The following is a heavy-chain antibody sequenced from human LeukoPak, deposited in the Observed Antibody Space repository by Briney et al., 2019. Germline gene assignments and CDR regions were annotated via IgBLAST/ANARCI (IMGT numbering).Heavy chain of an antibody. CDR1: GGSISSYY. D-gene: IGHD3-10*01. V-gene: IGHV4-59*01. J-gene: IGHJ6*03. CDR2: IYYSGST. CDR3: AREYGSGSYSRNYYYMDV. Sequence: SETLSLTCTVSGGSISSYYWSWIRQPPGKGLEWIGYIYYSGSTNYNPSLKSRVTISVDTSKNQFSLKLSSVTAADTAVYYCAREYGSGSYSRNYYYMDVWGKGTTVTISS.